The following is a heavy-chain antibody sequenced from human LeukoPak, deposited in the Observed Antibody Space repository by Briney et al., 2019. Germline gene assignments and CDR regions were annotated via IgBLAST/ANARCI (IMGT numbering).Heavy chain of an antibody. D-gene: IGHD3-16*01. J-gene: IGHJ1*01. CDR3: AGGPSYFQH. V-gene: IGHV3-74*01. CDR1: GFTFSSYW. Sequence: GGSLRLSRAASGFTFSSYWMHWVRQAPGKGLVWVSRINSDGSSRSYSDSVKGRFTISRDNAKNTLYLQMNSLRAEDTAVYYCAGGPSYFQHWGQGTLVTVSS. CDR2: INSDGSSR.